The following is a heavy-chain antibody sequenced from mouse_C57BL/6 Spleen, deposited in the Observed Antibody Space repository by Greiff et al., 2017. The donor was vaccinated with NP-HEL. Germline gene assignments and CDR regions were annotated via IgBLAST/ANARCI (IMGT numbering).Heavy chain of an antibody. D-gene: IGHD1-1*01. Sequence: DVKLQESGPGLVKPSQSLSLTCSVTGYSITSGYYWNWIRQFPGNKLEWMGYISYDGSNNYNPSLKNRISITRDTSKNQFFLKLNSVTTEDTATYYCARYHYYGSSLYYFDYWGQGTTLTVSS. J-gene: IGHJ2*01. CDR2: ISYDGSN. CDR1: GYSITSGYY. CDR3: ARYHYYGSSLYYFDY. V-gene: IGHV3-6*01.